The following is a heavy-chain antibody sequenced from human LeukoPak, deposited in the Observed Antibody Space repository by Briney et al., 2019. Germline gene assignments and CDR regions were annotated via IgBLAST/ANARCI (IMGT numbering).Heavy chain of an antibody. V-gene: IGHV3-11*01. CDR3: ARDYSSTSRNAFDI. D-gene: IGHD2-2*01. CDR1: GFTFSDYY. Sequence: GGSLRLSCAASGFTFSDYYMGWIRQAPGKGLEWVSYISSSGSTIYYADSVKGRFTISRDNAKNSLYLQMNGLRAEDTAVYYCARDYSSTSRNAFDIWGQGTMVTVSS. J-gene: IGHJ3*02. CDR2: ISSSGSTI.